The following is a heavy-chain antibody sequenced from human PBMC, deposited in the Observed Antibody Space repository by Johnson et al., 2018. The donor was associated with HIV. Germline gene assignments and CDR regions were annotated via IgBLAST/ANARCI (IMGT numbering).Heavy chain of an antibody. Sequence: VQLVESGGGVVQPGRSLRVSCAASGFTFSSYVMHWVRQAPGKGLEWVTIISHDGNNKYYVDSVKGRFTISRDNSKKKLFLQMNSLRAEDTAVYYCARDLSRYIAVATFDAFDIWGQGTMVTVSS. D-gene: IGHD6-19*01. CDR2: ISHDGNNK. CDR1: GFTFSSYV. J-gene: IGHJ3*02. V-gene: IGHV3-30*03. CDR3: ARDLSRYIAVATFDAFDI.